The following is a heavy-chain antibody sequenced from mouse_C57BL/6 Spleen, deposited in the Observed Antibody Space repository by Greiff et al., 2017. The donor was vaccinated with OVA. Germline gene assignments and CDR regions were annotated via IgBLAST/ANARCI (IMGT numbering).Heavy chain of an antibody. J-gene: IGHJ4*01. CDR3: ARQDYAYAMDY. V-gene: IGHV1-52*01. D-gene: IGHD1-1*01. CDR2: IDPSDSET. CDR1: GYTFTSYW. Sequence: VQLQQPGAELVRPGSSVKLSCKASGYTFTSYWMHWVKQRPIQGLEWIGNIDPSDSETHYNQKFKDKATLTVDKSSSTAYMQLSSLTSEDSAVYYCARQDYAYAMDYWGQGTSVTVSS.